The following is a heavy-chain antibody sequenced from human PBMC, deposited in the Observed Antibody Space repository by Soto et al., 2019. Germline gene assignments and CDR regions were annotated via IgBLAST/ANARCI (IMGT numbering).Heavy chain of an antibody. V-gene: IGHV3-23*01. J-gene: IGHJ5*02. CDR1: GFTFSSYA. Sequence: GGSLRLSCAASGFTFSSYAMSWVRQAPGKGLEWVSTINGGDDNTYYTDSVKGRFTISRDNSKNTVYLQMISLRVEDTALYYCVKVRYNSGGRGDWFDPWGQGTLVTVSS. D-gene: IGHD6-19*01. CDR3: VKVRYNSGGRGDWFDP. CDR2: INGGDDNT.